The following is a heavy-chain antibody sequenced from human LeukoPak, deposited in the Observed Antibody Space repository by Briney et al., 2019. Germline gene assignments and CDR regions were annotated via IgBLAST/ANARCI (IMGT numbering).Heavy chain of an antibody. Sequence: PGGSLRLSRAASGFTLRSNYMSWVRQAPGKGLEWVSVIYSGGSTYYADSVKGRFTISRDKSKNTLYLQMNSLRAEDTAVYYCARSGQMITFGGVISTYYWGQGTLVTVSS. CDR2: IYSGGST. CDR3: ARSGQMITFGGVISTYY. CDR1: GFTLRSNY. D-gene: IGHD3-16*02. V-gene: IGHV3-66*01. J-gene: IGHJ4*02.